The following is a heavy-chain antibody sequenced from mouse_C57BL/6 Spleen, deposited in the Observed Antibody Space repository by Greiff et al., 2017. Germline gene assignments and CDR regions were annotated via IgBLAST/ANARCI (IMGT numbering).Heavy chain of an antibody. Sequence: DVQLQESGAELVRPGASVKLSCTASGFNIKDDYMHWVKQRPEQGLEWIGWIDPENGDTEYASKFQGKATITADTSSNTAYLQLSSLTSEDTAVYYCTTPSLFDYWGQGTTLTVSS. V-gene: IGHV14-4*01. CDR2: IDPENGDT. CDR1: GFNIKDDY. J-gene: IGHJ2*01. CDR3: TTPSLFDY.